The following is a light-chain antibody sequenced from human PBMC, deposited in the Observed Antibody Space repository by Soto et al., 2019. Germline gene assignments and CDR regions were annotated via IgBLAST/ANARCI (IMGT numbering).Light chain of an antibody. CDR1: QSISSW. J-gene: IGKJ1*01. CDR2: DAS. V-gene: IGKV1-5*01. CDR3: QQYNSYST. Sequence: IQRTHSPSTLSASGGDRVTITGRASQSISSWLAWYQQKPGKAPKLLIYDASSLESGVPSRFSGSGSGTEFTLTISSLQPDDFATYYCQQYNSYSTFGQGTKV.